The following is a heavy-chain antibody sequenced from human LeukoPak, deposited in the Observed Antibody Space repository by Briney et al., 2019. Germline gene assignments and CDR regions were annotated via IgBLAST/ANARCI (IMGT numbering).Heavy chain of an antibody. Sequence: SETLSLTCTVSGGSISSYYWSWIRQPPGKGLEWIGYIYYSGSTNYNPSLKSRVTISVDTSKNQFSLKLSSVTAADTAVYYCARWTGRAATVNWFDPWGQGTLVAVSS. V-gene: IGHV4-59*01. CDR2: IYYSGST. J-gene: IGHJ5*02. CDR1: GGSISSYY. CDR3: ARWTGRAATVNWFDP. D-gene: IGHD6-25*01.